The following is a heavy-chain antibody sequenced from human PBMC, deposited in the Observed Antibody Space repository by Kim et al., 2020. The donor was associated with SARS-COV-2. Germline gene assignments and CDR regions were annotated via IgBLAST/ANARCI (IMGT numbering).Heavy chain of an antibody. V-gene: IGHV7-4-1*02. Sequence: YAQGFDGRFGFSLDTSVSTAYLQFSSLKAEDTAVYYCAREKYSYGLNWFDPWGQGTLVTVSS. CDR3: AREKYSYGLNWFDP. J-gene: IGHJ5*02. D-gene: IGHD5-18*01.